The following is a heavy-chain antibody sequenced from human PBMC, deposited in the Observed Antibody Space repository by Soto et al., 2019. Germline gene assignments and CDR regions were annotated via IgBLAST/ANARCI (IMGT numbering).Heavy chain of an antibody. Sequence: QVQLVQSGAEVKKPGASVKVSCKASGYTFTSYGISWVRQAPGQGLEWMGWISAYNGNTNYAQKLQGRVTMTTDTSTSTAYXXXXXXXXXXXXXXXXXXXXXXXXDYYYYYMDVWGKGTTVTVSS. CDR2: ISAYNGNT. CDR1: GYTFTSYG. V-gene: IGHV1-18*01. CDR3: XXXXXXXXDYYYYYMDV. J-gene: IGHJ6*03.